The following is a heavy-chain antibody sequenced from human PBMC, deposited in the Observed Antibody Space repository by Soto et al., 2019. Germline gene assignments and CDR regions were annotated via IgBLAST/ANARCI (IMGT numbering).Heavy chain of an antibody. CDR3: ARDEADSGYDTSKDSDY. Sequence: EVQLVESGGGLVKPGGSLRLSCAASGFTFSSYSMNWVRQAPGKGLEWVSSISSSSSYIYYADSVKGRFTISRDNAKNSLYLQMNSLRAEDTAVYYCARDEADSGYDTSKDSDYWGQGTLVTVSS. J-gene: IGHJ4*02. CDR1: GFTFSSYS. D-gene: IGHD5-12*01. CDR2: ISSSSSYI. V-gene: IGHV3-21*01.